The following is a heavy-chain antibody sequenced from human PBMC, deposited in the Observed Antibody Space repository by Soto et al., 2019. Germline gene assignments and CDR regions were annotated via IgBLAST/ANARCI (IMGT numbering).Heavy chain of an antibody. V-gene: IGHV2-5*02. CDR2: IYWDDDK. J-gene: IGHJ4*02. CDR3: AHDDMNSSSWHSIDY. CDR1: GFSLSTSGVG. D-gene: IGHD6-13*01. Sequence: QITLKESGPTLVKPTQTLTLTCTFSGFSLSTSGVGVGWIRQPPGKALEWLALIYWDDDKRYSPSLKSRLTIPKDTSKNQVVLTMTNMDPVDTATYYCAHDDMNSSSWHSIDYWGQGTLVTVSS.